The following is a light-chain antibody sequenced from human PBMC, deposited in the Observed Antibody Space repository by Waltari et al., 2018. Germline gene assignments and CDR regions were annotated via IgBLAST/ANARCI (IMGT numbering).Light chain of an antibody. CDR2: EAM. CDR1: SRDIGSFDL. Sequence: HSALTQPASVTGSPGQSVTISCTGTSRDIGSFDLVSWFQQHSGKAPKLLIHEAMKRPSGVSSRYSGSKSGVTASLTISGLRADDEADYYCCAYAGNSVYVFGTGTRVTVL. J-gene: IGLJ1*01. V-gene: IGLV2-23*01. CDR3: CAYAGNSVYV.